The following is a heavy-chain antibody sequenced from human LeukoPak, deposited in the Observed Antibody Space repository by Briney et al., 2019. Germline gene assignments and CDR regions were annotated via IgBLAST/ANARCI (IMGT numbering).Heavy chain of an antibody. CDR3: ARAGALHYYYYMDV. D-gene: IGHD2-15*01. Sequence: SETLSLTCIVSGGSISSYYWSWIRQPAGKGLEWIGRIYTSGSTNYNPSLKSRVTISVDTSKNQFSLKLSSVTAADTAVYYCARAGALHYYYYMDVWGQGTLVTVSS. CDR1: GGSISSYY. J-gene: IGHJ6*03. CDR2: IYTSGST. V-gene: IGHV4-4*07.